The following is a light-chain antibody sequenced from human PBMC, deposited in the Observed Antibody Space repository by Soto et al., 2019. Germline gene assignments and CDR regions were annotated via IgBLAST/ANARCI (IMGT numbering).Light chain of an antibody. V-gene: IGKV3-20*01. CDR3: QQYGSRAFT. J-gene: IGKJ3*01. CDR1: QSVSSSY. Sequence: EIVLTQSPGTLSLSPGERATLSCRASQSVSSSYLAWYQQKPGQAPRLLIYGASSRATGIPDRFSGSGSGTDFTLTISRLEPEDFAVYYCQQYGSRAFTFGPVTIVDIK. CDR2: GAS.